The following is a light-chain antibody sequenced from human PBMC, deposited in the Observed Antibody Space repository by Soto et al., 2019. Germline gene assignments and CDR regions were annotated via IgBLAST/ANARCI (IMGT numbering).Light chain of an antibody. V-gene: IGKV1-27*01. Sequence: DIQMTQSPSSLSAAVGDRVTITCRASQGISNYLAWYQQKPGKVPKLLIYAASTLQSGVPSRFSGSGSGTGFTLTISSLQPEDFATYYCQQSYSTPPWTFGQGTKVDIK. CDR3: QQSYSTPPWT. CDR2: AAS. CDR1: QGISNY. J-gene: IGKJ1*01.